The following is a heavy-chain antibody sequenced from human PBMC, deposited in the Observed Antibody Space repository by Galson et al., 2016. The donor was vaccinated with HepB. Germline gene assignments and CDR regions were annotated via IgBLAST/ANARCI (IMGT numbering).Heavy chain of an antibody. D-gene: IGHD3-9*01. Sequence: SLRLSCAASGFTLSNAWMSWVRQAPGKGLGWIGRVKSALEGGSADYAAPVKGRFTISREDSRNTVYLQMKSLKTEDTAVYYCSTDDWVTFWGQGTLVTVSS. CDR1: GFTLSNAW. CDR3: STDDWVTF. J-gene: IGHJ4*02. CDR2: VKSALEGGSA. V-gene: IGHV3-15*01.